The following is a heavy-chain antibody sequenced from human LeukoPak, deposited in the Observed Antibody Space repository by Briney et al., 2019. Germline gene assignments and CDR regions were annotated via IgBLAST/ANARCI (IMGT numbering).Heavy chain of an antibody. CDR2: INPNSGDT. Sequence: GASVKVSCKASGYTFTGYYMHWVRQATGQGLEWMGWINPNSGDTNYAQKFQGRVAMTRDTSISTAYMELSRLTSDDTAVYYCARERAEGGHAFDIWGQGTMVTVSS. CDR3: ARERAEGGHAFDI. V-gene: IGHV1-2*02. CDR1: GYTFTGYY. D-gene: IGHD1-14*01. J-gene: IGHJ3*02.